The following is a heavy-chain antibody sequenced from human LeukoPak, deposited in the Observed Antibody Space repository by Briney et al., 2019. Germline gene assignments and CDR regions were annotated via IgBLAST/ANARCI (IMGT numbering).Heavy chain of an antibody. CDR3: ARDGTYGSGSYYTHYYYYGMDV. D-gene: IGHD3-10*01. J-gene: IGHJ6*02. CDR2: ISGSGGST. Sequence: PGGSLRLSCAASGFTFSSYAMSWVRQAPGKGLAWVSAISGSGGSTYYADSVKGRFTISRDNSKNTLYLQMNSLRAEDTAVYYCARDGTYGSGSYYTHYYYYGMDVWGQGTTVTVSS. CDR1: GFTFSSYA. V-gene: IGHV3-23*01.